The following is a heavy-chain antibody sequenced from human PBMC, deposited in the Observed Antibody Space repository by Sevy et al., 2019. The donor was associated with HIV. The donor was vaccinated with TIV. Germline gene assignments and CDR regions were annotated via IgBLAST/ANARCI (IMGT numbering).Heavy chain of an antibody. CDR3: AKGTRLAGPPHYYYGMDV. D-gene: IGHD6-19*01. CDR1: GFTFSSYA. V-gene: IGHV3-23*01. J-gene: IGHJ6*02. CDR2: ISGSGGST. Sequence: GGSLRLSCAASGFTFSSYAMSWVRQAPEKGLEWVSAISGSGGSTYYADSVKGRFTISRDNSKNTLYVQMNSLRAEDTAVYYCAKGTRLAGPPHYYYGMDVWGQGTTVTVSS.